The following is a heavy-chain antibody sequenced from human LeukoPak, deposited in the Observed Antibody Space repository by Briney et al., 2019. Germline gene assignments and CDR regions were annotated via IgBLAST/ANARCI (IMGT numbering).Heavy chain of an antibody. D-gene: IGHD2-8*01. CDR1: GFSFDEYA. J-gene: IGHJ6*03. V-gene: IGHV3-9*01. CDR2: ISWNSGRV. CDR3: AKDKALYVGVDHYMDV. Sequence: GGSLRLSCVASGFSFDEYAMHWVRQAPGKGLEWVSGISWNSGRVEYAASVKGRFTISRDNAKNSLYLEKNRLTSEDTALYYCAKDKALYVGVDHYMDVWGKGTTVTVYS.